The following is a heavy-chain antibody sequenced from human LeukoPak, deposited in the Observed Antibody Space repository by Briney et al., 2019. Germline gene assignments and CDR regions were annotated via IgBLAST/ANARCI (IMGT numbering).Heavy chain of an antibody. V-gene: IGHV1-2*06. CDR3: ARDSSFYCSGGSCYPYNWFDP. J-gene: IGHJ5*02. CDR2: INPNSGGT. D-gene: IGHD2-15*01. Sequence: GASVKVSCKASGYTFTGYYMHWVRQAPGQGLEWMGRINPNSGGTNYAQKFQGRVTMTRDTSISTAYMELSRLRSDDTAVYYCARDSSFYCSGGSCYPYNWFDPWGQGTLVIVSS. CDR1: GYTFTGYY.